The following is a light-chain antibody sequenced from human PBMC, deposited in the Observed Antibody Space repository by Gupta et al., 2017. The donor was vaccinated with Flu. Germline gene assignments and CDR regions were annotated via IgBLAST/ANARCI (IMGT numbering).Light chain of an antibody. CDR1: QSVVNSCNNKNY. CDR3: QQYYGSPHT. Sequence: LVEGAPVKCKTSQSVVNSCNNKNYLAWYQQRPEEPPKLLFYGASSGEGVVADRFGSSGCGTDFTLTISSLQAEDVAIYYCQQYYGSPHTFGQGTKLEIK. J-gene: IGKJ2*01. CDR2: GAS. V-gene: IGKV4-1*01.